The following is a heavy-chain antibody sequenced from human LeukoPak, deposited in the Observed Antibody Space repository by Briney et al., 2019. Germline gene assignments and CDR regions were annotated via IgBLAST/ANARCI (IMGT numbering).Heavy chain of an antibody. J-gene: IGHJ5*02. Sequence: SETLSLTCAVYGGSFSGYYWSWIRQPPGKGLEWIGYIYYSGSTNYNPSLKSRVTISVDTPKNQFSLKLSSVTAADTAVYYCARLPSSTSPLGLFDPWGQGTLVTVSS. CDR1: GGSFSGYY. CDR2: IYYSGST. V-gene: IGHV4-59*08. CDR3: ARLPSSTSPLGLFDP. D-gene: IGHD2-2*01.